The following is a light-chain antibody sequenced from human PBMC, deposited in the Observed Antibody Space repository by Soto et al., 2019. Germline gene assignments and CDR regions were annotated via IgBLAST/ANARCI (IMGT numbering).Light chain of an antibody. J-gene: IGLJ2*01. CDR2: LNSDGSH. Sequence: QSVLTQSPSASASLGASVKLTCTLSSGHSSYAIAWHQQQPEKGPRYLMKLNSDGSHSKGDGIPDRFSGSSSGAERYLTISSLQSEDESEYYCQAWDSGTVVFGGGTEVTVL. V-gene: IGLV4-69*01. CDR1: SGHSSYA. CDR3: QAWDSGTVV.